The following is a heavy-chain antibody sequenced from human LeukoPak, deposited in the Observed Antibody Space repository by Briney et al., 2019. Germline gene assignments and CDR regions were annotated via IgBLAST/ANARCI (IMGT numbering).Heavy chain of an antibody. CDR3: ARRLVGATGRFDY. CDR1: GFTFSSYS. CDR2: ISSSSSYI. D-gene: IGHD1-26*01. Sequence: TGGSLRLSCAASGFTFSSYSVNWVRQAPGKGLEWVSSISSSSSYIYYADSVKGRFTISRDNAKNSLYLQMNSLRAEDTAVYYCARRLVGATGRFDYWGQGTLVTVSS. J-gene: IGHJ4*02. V-gene: IGHV3-21*01.